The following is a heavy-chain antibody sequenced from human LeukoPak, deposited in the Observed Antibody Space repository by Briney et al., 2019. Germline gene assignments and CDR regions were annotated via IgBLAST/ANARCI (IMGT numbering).Heavy chain of an antibody. CDR3: ARLLARYYYDSSGYFDY. V-gene: IGHV5-51*01. Sequence: GESLKISCKGSGYSFTSYWIGWVRQMPGKGLEWMGIIYPGDSDTRYSPSFQGQVTISADKSISTAYLQWSSLKASDTAMYYCARLLARYYYDSSGYFDYWGQGTLVTVSS. J-gene: IGHJ4*02. CDR2: IYPGDSDT. CDR1: GYSFTSYW. D-gene: IGHD3-22*01.